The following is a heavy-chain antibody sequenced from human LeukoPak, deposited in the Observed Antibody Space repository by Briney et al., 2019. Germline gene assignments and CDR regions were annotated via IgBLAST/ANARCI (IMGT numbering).Heavy chain of an antibody. V-gene: IGHV3-23*01. CDR3: AKPDSSGWYGAFDI. J-gene: IGHJ3*02. D-gene: IGHD6-19*01. Sequence: GGCLRLSCAASGFTFSTHDVNWVRQAPGKGLEWVSAISGSGGSTYYADSVKGRFTISRDSSKNTLYLQMNSLRAEDTAVYYCAKPDSSGWYGAFDIWGQGTMVTVSS. CDR2: ISGSGGST. CDR1: GFTFSTHD.